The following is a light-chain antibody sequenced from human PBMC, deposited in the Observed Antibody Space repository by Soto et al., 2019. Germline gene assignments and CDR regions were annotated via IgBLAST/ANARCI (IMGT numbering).Light chain of an antibody. CDR1: RSLVYSDGNAY. Sequence: DVVMTQSPLSLPVTLGQPASISCRSSRSLVYSDGNAYLNWFHQRPGQSPRRLIYKASNRDSGDPDRFSGSGSGTDFTLPITRVESYDVWVCYCLQGTHWPPPFGRGTRVEIE. CDR3: LQGTHWPPP. V-gene: IGKV2-30*01. CDR2: KAS. J-gene: IGKJ1*01.